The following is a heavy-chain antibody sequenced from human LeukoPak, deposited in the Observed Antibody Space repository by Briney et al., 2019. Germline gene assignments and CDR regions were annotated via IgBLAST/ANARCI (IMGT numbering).Heavy chain of an antibody. CDR2: IYYRGST. Sequence: SETLSLTCTVSGGSISGYFWGWIRQPPGKGLEWIGYIYYRGSTNYNPSLKSRVTISVDTSKNQFSLRLSSVTAADTAMYYCARRVFGGFYAMDVWGQGTTVTVSS. CDR1: GGSISGYF. CDR3: ARRVFGGFYAMDV. J-gene: IGHJ6*02. D-gene: IGHD3-10*02. V-gene: IGHV4-59*08.